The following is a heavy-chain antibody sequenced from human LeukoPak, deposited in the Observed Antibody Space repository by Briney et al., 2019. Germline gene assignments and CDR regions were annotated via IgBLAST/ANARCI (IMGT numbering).Heavy chain of an antibody. J-gene: IGHJ5*02. CDR3: VAERYSDGCCWFDP. CDR1: GFTFSSST. Sequence: GTSVKVSCKTSGFTFSSSTVQWVRQARGQRLEWLGWIGLGSGDTKYAQRVQERLTLTRDMSTNTAYMELSSLRSEDTAVYYCVAERYSDGCCWFDPWGQGTPVTVSS. V-gene: IGHV1-58*01. CDR2: IGLGSGDT. D-gene: IGHD6-25*01.